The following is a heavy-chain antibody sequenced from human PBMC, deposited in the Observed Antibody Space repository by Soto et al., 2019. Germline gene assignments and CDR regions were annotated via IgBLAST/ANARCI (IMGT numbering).Heavy chain of an antibody. CDR3: AKEWGVAAAGNPPRYGMDV. CDR2: ISYDGSNK. V-gene: IGHV3-30*18. J-gene: IGHJ6*02. D-gene: IGHD6-13*01. CDR1: GFTFSSYG. Sequence: QVQLVESGGGVVQPGRSLRLSCAASGFTFSSYGMHWVRQAPGKGLEWVAVISYDGSNKYYADSVKGRFTISRDNSKNTLYLQMNSLRAEDTAVYYCAKEWGVAAAGNPPRYGMDVWGQGTTVTVSS.